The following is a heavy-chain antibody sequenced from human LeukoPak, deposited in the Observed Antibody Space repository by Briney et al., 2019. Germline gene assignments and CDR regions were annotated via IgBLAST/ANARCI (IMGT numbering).Heavy chain of an antibody. D-gene: IGHD6-19*01. Sequence: ASVKVSCKASEYTFTGYYMHWVRQAPGQGLEWMGRINPNNGGTNYAQKFQGRVTVTGDTSISTAYMELSSLRSDDTAVYYSVFEVLSSGWVSWGQGTLVTVSS. CDR2: INPNNGGT. CDR3: VFEVLSSGWVS. CDR1: EYTFTGYY. V-gene: IGHV1-2*06. J-gene: IGHJ5*02.